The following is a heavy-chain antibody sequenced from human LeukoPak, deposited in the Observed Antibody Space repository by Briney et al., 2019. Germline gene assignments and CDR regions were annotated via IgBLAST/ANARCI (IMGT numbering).Heavy chain of an antibody. D-gene: IGHD5-24*01. V-gene: IGHV4-39*01. CDR1: GGSISSTTYY. CDR2: LFYGGDT. J-gene: IGHJ4*02. Sequence: SETLSLTCTVSGGSISSTTYYWGWIRQPPGRGLEWIGGLFYGGDTYYNPSLKSRVTISADTSKNQFSLKVTSMTAADTAVYFCARGGYNYAVAYWGQGTLVTVSS. CDR3: ARGGYNYAVAY.